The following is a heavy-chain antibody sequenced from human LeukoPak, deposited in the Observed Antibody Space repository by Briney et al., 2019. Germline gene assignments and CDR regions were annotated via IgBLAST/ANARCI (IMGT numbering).Heavy chain of an antibody. J-gene: IGHJ4*02. CDR1: GGSISSYY. D-gene: IGHD6-19*01. CDR3: ARNHSPSPIIAVAGTEDY. Sequence: SETLSLTCTVSGGSISSYYWSWIRQPPGKGLEWIGYIYYSGSTNYNPSLKSRVTISVDTSKNQFSLKLSSVTAADTAVYYCARNHSPSPIIAVAGTEDYWGQGTLVTVSS. CDR2: IYYSGST. V-gene: IGHV4-59*01.